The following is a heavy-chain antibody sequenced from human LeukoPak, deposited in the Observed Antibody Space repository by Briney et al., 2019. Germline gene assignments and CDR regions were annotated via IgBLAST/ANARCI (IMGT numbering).Heavy chain of an antibody. Sequence: GGSLRLSCAASGFTFSSYSMNWVRQAPGKGLEWVSYVSSSSSTIYYADSVKGRFTISRDNAKNSLYLQMNSLRAEDTAVYYCARGSPMLGYCSSTSCLPDYWGQGTLVTVSS. V-gene: IGHV3-48*04. CDR2: VSSSSSTI. D-gene: IGHD2-2*01. J-gene: IGHJ4*02. CDR1: GFTFSSYS. CDR3: ARGSPMLGYCSSTSCLPDY.